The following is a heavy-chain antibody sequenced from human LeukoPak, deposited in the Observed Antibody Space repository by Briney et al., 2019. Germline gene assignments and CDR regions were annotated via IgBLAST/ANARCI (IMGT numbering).Heavy chain of an antibody. CDR3: ARGSSGTNDY. CDR1: GGSFSGYY. J-gene: IGHJ4*02. D-gene: IGHD3-10*01. Sequence: SGTLSLTCAVYGGSFSGYYWSWIRQPPGKGLEWIGEINHSGSTNYNPSLKSRVTISVDTSKNQFSLKLSSVTAADTAVYYCARGSSGTNDYWGQGTLVTVSS. CDR2: INHSGST. V-gene: IGHV4-34*01.